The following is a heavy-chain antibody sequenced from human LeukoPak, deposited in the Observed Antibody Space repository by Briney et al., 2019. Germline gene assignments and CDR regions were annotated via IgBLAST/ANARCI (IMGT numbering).Heavy chain of an antibody. D-gene: IGHD2-15*01. Sequence: SETLSLTCAVYGGSFSGYYWSWIRQPPGKGLEWIGEINHSGSTNYNPSLKSRVTISVDTSKNQFSLKLSSVTAADTAVYYCARKSGWRPTWFDPWGQGTLVTVSS. V-gene: IGHV4-34*01. J-gene: IGHJ5*02. CDR1: GGSFSGYY. CDR3: ARKSGWRPTWFDP. CDR2: INHSGST.